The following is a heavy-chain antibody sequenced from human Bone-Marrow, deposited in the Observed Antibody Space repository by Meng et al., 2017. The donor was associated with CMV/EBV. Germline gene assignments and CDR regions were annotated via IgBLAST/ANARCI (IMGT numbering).Heavy chain of an antibody. J-gene: IGHJ4*02. D-gene: IGHD3-10*01. V-gene: IGHV4-31*03. CDR3: AGRGRGSFAF. Sequence: SETLSLTCNVSGDSLNGGGYYWTWIRQHPERGLEWIGYIYSGGTTFYNPALTSRATISMDTSKGHFPLSLTSVTASDTAVYYCAGRGRGSFAFWGQGILGTVSS. CDR2: IYSGGTT. CDR1: GDSLNGGGYY.